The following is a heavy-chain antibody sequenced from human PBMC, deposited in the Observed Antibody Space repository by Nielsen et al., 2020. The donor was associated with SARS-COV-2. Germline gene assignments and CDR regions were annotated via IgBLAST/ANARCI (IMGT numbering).Heavy chain of an antibody. CDR3: ARDHSSSSPYYYYYYMDV. CDR2: IKQDGSEK. CDR1: GFTFSSYW. J-gene: IGHJ6*03. V-gene: IGHV3-7*03. Sequence: GGSLRLSCAASGFTFSSYWMSWVRRAPGKGLEWVANIKQDGSEKYYVDSVKGRFTISRDNAKNSLYLQMNSLRAEDTAVYYCARDHSSSSPYYYYYYMDVWGKGTTVTVSS. D-gene: IGHD6-6*01.